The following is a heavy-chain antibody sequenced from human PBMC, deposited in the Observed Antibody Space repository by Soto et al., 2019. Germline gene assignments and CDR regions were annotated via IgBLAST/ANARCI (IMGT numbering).Heavy chain of an antibody. Sequence: GSLRLSCAASGFTFGDYYMSWIHQAPGKGLEWVSYISSSSYTNYADSVKGRFTISRDNAKNSLYLQMNSLRAEDTAVYYCARVSGPAGYDILTGYNKPPDYWGQGTLVTVS. CDR1: GFTFGDYY. CDR2: ISSSSYT. D-gene: IGHD3-9*01. CDR3: ARVSGPAGYDILTGYNKPPDY. J-gene: IGHJ4*02. V-gene: IGHV3-11*05.